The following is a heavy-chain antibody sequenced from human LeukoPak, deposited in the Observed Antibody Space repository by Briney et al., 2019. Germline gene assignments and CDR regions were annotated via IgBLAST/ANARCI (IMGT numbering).Heavy chain of an antibody. CDR1: GGSISSYY. Sequence: KASETLSLTCTVSGGSISSYYSSWIRQPPGKGLEWIGYIDYSGSTNYNPSLKSRVTISVDTSKNQFSLKLSSVTAADTAVYYCARGYCSSTSCYAGFFFDYWGQGTLVTVSS. CDR2: IDYSGST. D-gene: IGHD2-2*01. J-gene: IGHJ4*02. CDR3: ARGYCSSTSCYAGFFFDY. V-gene: IGHV4-59*01.